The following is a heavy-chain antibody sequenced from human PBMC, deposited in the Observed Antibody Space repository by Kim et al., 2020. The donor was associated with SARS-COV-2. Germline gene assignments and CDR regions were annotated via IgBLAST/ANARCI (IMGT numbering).Heavy chain of an antibody. CDR1: GGSISSYY. Sequence: SETLSLTCTVSGGSISSYYWSWIRQPPGKGLEWIGYIYYSGSTNYNPSLKSRVTISVDTSKNQFSLKLSSVTAADTAVYYCARGGYSSSYPQYYYYYYGMDVWGQGTTVTVSS. CDR3: ARGGYSSSYPQYYYYYYGMDV. J-gene: IGHJ6*02. V-gene: IGHV4-59*01. CDR2: IYYSGST. D-gene: IGHD6-13*01.